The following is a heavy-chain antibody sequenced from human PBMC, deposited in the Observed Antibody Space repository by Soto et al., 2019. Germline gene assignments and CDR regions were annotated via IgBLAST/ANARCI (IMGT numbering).Heavy chain of an antibody. Sequence: QVQLQESGPGLVKPSKTLSLTCTVSGGSISSGDYYWSWIRQHPGKGLEWIGYIYYSGSTYYNPSLKSRVIISVDTSKNQFSLKLSSVTAADTAVYYCARWWSGSRQGFDPWGQGTLVTVSS. CDR1: GGSISSGDYY. CDR2: IYYSGST. D-gene: IGHD3-3*01. CDR3: ARWWSGSRQGFDP. J-gene: IGHJ5*02. V-gene: IGHV4-31*03.